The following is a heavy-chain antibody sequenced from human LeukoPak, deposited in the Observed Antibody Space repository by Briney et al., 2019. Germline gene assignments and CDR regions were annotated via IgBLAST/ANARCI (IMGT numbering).Heavy chain of an antibody. D-gene: IGHD3-22*01. V-gene: IGHV3-48*01. CDR2: ISSSSSTI. J-gene: IGHJ3*02. Sequence: GGSLRLSCAASGFTFSSYSMNWVRQAPGKGLEWVSYISSSSSTIYYADSVKGRFTISRDNAKNSLYLQMNSLRAEDTAVYYCARETIDITVIVVVRMGDAFDIWGQGTVVTVSS. CDR3: ARETIDITVIVVVRMGDAFDI. CDR1: GFTFSSYS.